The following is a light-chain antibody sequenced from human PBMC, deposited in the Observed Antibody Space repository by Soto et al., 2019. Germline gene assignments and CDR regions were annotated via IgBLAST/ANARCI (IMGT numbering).Light chain of an antibody. J-gene: IGLJ1*01. CDR3: TSHGGANKFYV. CDR1: SSDFGAYNF. CDR2: EVN. V-gene: IGLV2-8*01. Sequence: QSVLTQPPSASGSPGQSVTISCTGTSSDFGAYNFVSWYQQHPGKAPKLLIHEVNRRPSGVPDRFSASKSGNTATLTVSGLQAEDEADYYCTSHGGANKFYVFGTGTKVTVL.